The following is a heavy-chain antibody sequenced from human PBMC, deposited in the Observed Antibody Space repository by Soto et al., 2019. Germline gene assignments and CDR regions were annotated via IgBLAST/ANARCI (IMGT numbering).Heavy chain of an antibody. J-gene: IGHJ4*02. V-gene: IGHV1-18*01. Sequence: ASVKVSCKASGYTFTSYGISWVRQAPGQGLEWMGWISAYNGNTNYAQKLQGRVTMTTDTSTSTAYMELRSLRSDDTAVYYCARDRDHILTSTDFDSWGQGTLVTVS. CDR1: GYTFTSYG. CDR3: ARDRDHILTSTDFDS. D-gene: IGHD3-9*01. CDR2: ISAYNGNT.